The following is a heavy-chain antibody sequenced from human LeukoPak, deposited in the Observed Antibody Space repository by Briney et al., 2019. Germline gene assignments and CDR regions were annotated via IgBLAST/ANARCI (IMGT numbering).Heavy chain of an antibody. J-gene: IGHJ4*02. CDR3: AGGGMATRYYFDY. CDR1: GGSISSSTYY. CDR2: IYTSGST. V-gene: IGHV4-61*02. Sequence: SETLSLTCTVSGGSISSSTYYWSWIRRPAGKGLEWIGRIYTSGSTNYNPSLKSRVTISVDTSKNQFSLKLSSVTAADTAVYYCAGGGMATRYYFDYWGQGTLVTVSS. D-gene: IGHD5-24*01.